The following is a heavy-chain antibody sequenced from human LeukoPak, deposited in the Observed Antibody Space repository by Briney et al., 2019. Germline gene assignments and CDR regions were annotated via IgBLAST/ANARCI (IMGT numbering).Heavy chain of an antibody. D-gene: IGHD5-12*01. Sequence: SETLSLTCTVSGGSISSSSYYWGWIRQPPGKGLEWIGSIYYSGSTYYNLSLKSRVTISVDTSKNQFSLKLSSVTAADTAVYYCAGGYVSTFDYWGQGTLVTVSS. CDR1: GGSISSSSYY. CDR2: IYYSGST. J-gene: IGHJ4*02. V-gene: IGHV4-39*07. CDR3: AGGYVSTFDY.